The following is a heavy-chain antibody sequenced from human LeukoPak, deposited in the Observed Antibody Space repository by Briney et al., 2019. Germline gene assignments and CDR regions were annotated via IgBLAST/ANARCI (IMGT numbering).Heavy chain of an antibody. V-gene: IGHV3-43*02. D-gene: IGHD2-2*01. CDR2: ISGDGGST. CDR3: AKSQGYCSSTSCRPYSSSWPFNY. Sequence: GGSLRLSCAASGFTFDDYAMHWVRQAPGKGLEWVSLISGDGGSTYYADSVEGRFTISRDNSKNSLYLQMNSLRIEDTAWYYCAKSQGYCSSTSCRPYSSSWPFNYWGQGTLVTVSS. CDR1: GFTFDDYA. J-gene: IGHJ4*02.